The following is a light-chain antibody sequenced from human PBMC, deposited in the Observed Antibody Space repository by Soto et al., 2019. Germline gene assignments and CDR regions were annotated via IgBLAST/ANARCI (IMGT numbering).Light chain of an antibody. CDR2: AAS. J-gene: IGKJ2*01. Sequence: DIQMTQAPSSLSASVGDRVTITCRASQSISSYLNWYQQKPGKAPKLLIYAASSLQSGVQSRFSGSGSGTDFTLTSSSLQPEDFATYYCQQSYSTLYTFGQGTKLEIK. CDR1: QSISSY. V-gene: IGKV1-39*01. CDR3: QQSYSTLYT.